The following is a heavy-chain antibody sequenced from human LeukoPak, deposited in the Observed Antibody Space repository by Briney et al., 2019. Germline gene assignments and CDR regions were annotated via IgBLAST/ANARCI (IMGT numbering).Heavy chain of an antibody. CDR2: IYYNGST. J-gene: IGHJ2*01. Sequence: SSEALSLTCTVSGGSTSTYYWSWIRQPPGKGLEWIGYIYYNGSTNYNPSLKSRVTISVDTSKNQFSLKLNSVTAEDTAVYYGARGHRRDCYKTTPYWYFDLWGRGSLVSVSS. CDR3: ARGHRRDCYKTTPYWYFDL. D-gene: IGHD5-24*01. V-gene: IGHV4-59*01. CDR1: GGSTSTYY.